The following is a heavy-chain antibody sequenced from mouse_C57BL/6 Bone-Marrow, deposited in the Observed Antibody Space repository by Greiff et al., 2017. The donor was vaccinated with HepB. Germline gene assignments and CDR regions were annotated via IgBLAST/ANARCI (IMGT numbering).Heavy chain of an antibody. CDR3: ARYGSSYVYWYFDV. V-gene: IGHV5-17*01. Sequence: EVMLVESGGGLVKPGGSLKLSCAASGFTFSDYGMHWVRQAPEKGLEWVAYISSGSSTIYYADTVKGRFTISRDNAKNTLFLQMTSLRSEDTAMYYCARYGSSYVYWYFDVWGTGTTVTVSS. J-gene: IGHJ1*03. D-gene: IGHD1-1*01. CDR2: ISSGSSTI. CDR1: GFTFSDYG.